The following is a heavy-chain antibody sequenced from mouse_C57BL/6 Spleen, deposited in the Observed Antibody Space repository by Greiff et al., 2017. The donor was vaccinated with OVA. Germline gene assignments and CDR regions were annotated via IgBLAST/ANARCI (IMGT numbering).Heavy chain of an antibody. CDR2: IDPANGNT. V-gene: IGHV14-3*01. Sequence: VQLQQSVAELVRPGASVKLSCTASGFNIKNTYMHWVKQRPEQGLEWIGRIDPANGNTKYAPKFQGKATITADTSSNTAYLQLSSLTSEDTAIYYCASYYYGSSYVNYAMDYWGLGTSVTVSS. D-gene: IGHD1-1*01. J-gene: IGHJ4*01. CDR1: GFNIKNTY. CDR3: ASYYYGSSYVNYAMDY.